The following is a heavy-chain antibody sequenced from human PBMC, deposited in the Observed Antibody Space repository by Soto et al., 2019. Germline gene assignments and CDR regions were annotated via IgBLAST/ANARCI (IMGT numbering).Heavy chain of an antibody. V-gene: IGHV4-39*01. D-gene: IGHD3-10*01. CDR1: GGSISSSSYY. CDR2: IYYSGST. J-gene: IGHJ3*02. CDR3: SGRYGSGSYYIGAFDI. Sequence: QLQLQESGPGLVKPSETLSLTCTVSGGSISSSSYYWGWIRQPPGKGLEWIGSIYYSGSTYYNPSLQSRVTISVDTSKNQFSLKLSSVTAADTAVYYCSGRYGSGSYYIGAFDIWGQGTMVTVSS.